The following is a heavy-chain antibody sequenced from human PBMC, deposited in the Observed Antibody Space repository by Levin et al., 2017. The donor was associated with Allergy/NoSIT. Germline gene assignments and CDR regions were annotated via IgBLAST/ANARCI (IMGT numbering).Heavy chain of an antibody. CDR2: IYLVGST. CDR1: GGSISSGGYS. CDR3: ARVAGYSYGYYFDY. V-gene: IGHV4-30-2*01. D-gene: IGHD5-18*01. J-gene: IGHJ4*02. Sequence: SETLSLTCAVSGGSISSGGYSWSWFRRPPGRGLEWFGNIYLVGSTKDNQSLKSRVTMSVDRSKNQFSLKLSYVTAADTAVYYCARVAGYSYGYYFDYWGPGTLVTVSS.